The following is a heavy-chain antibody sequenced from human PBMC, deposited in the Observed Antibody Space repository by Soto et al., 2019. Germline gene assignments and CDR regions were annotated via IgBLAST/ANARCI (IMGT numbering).Heavy chain of an antibody. Sequence: SVTHSLTYTVYDGSFRDYSWNWNWIRQPPGKGLEWIGSIYYSGSTYYNPSLRSRVTISVDTSKTQFSLKLSSVTAADTAVCYCARHYSSGSRNWFDPWGQGTLVTVSS. CDR2: IYYSGST. J-gene: IGHJ5*02. D-gene: IGHD6-19*01. V-gene: IGHV4-39*01. CDR1: DGSFRDYSWN. CDR3: ARHYSSGSRNWFDP.